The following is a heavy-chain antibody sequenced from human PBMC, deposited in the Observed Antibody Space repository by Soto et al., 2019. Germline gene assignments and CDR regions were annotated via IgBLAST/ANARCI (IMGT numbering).Heavy chain of an antibody. CDR2: INHSGST. J-gene: IGHJ4*02. D-gene: IGHD6-19*01. V-gene: IGHV4-34*01. Sequence: SETLSLTCAVYGGSFSGYYWSWIRQPPGKGLEWIGEINHSGSTNYNPSLKSRVTISVDTSKNQFSLKLSSVTAADTAVYYCARPSVAGTFDDWGQGTLVTVSS. CDR1: GGSFSGYY. CDR3: ARPSVAGTFDD.